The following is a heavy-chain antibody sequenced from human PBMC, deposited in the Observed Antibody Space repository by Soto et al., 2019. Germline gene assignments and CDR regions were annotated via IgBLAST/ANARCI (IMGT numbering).Heavy chain of an antibody. CDR1: GSTFTSYY. CDR2: INPSGGST. CDR3: ARDSRLLRYFDWLPYTRGMDV. Sequence: GASVKVSCKASGSTFTSYYMHWVRQAPGQGLEWMGIINPSGGSTSYAQKFQGRVTMTRYTSTSTVYVELSSLRSEDTAVYYCARDSRLLRYFDWLPYTRGMDVWGQGTTVTVSS. D-gene: IGHD3-9*01. J-gene: IGHJ6*02. V-gene: IGHV1-46*01.